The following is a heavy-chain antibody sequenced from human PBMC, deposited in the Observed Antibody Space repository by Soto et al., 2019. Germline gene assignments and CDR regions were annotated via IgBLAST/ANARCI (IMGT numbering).Heavy chain of an antibody. CDR3: ARDGTDDAFDV. V-gene: IGHV3-7*03. CDR1: GFTFSSYW. J-gene: IGHJ3*01. CDR2: IKRDGSEK. Sequence: GGSLRLSCAASGFTFSSYWMSWVRQAPGKGLEWVANIKRDGSEKYYVDSVKGRFTISRDNAKNSLYLQMNGLRAADTAVYYCARDGTDDAFDVWGQGTMVTVSS.